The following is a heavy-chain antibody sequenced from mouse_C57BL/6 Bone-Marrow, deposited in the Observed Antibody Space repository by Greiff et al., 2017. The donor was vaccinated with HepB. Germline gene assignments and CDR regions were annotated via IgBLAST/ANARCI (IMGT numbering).Heavy chain of an antibody. Sequence: VHVKQSVAELVRPGASVKLSCTASGFNIKNTYMHWVKQRPEQGLEWIGRIDPANGNTKYAPKFQGKATITADTSSNTAYLQLSSLTSEDTAIYYCAGLYYDPSMDYWGQGTSVTVSS. J-gene: IGHJ4*01. V-gene: IGHV14-3*01. CDR1: GFNIKNTY. CDR2: IDPANGNT. D-gene: IGHD2-4*01. CDR3: AGLYYDPSMDY.